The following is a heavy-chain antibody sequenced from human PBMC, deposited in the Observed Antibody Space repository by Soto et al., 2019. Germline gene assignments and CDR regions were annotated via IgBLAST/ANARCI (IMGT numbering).Heavy chain of an antibody. V-gene: IGHV3-7*04. CDR3: ARGGIRFLEWLLSDFGY. Sequence: EVQLVESGGGLVQPGGSLRLSCAASGFTFSSYWMSWVRQAPGKGLEWVANIKQDGSEKYYVDSVKGRFTISRDNAKNSLYLQMNSLRAEDTAVYYCARGGIRFLEWLLSDFGYWGQGTLVTVSS. D-gene: IGHD3-3*01. CDR1: GFTFSSYW. J-gene: IGHJ4*02. CDR2: IKQDGSEK.